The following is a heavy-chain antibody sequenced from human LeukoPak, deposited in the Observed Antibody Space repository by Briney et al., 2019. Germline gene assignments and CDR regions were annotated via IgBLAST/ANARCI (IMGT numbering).Heavy chain of an antibody. Sequence: GGSLRLSCVASGFTFSNYGMHWVRQARGKGLEWVAVIWYDGSNKYYGDSVKGRFTISRDNSKNTLYLQMNSLRAEDTAVYYCARGIYGSGSFEIDYWGQGTLVTVSS. J-gene: IGHJ4*02. CDR3: ARGIYGSGSFEIDY. V-gene: IGHV3-33*01. CDR2: IWYDGSNK. CDR1: GFTFSNYG. D-gene: IGHD3-10*01.